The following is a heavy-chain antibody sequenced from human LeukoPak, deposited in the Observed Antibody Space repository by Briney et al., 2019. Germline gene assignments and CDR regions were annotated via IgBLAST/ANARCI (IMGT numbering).Heavy chain of an antibody. CDR2: IYYSGST. CDR1: GGSISSGGYS. Sequence: SETLSLTCAVSGGSISSGGYSWSWIRQHPGKGLEWIGYIYYSGSTYYNPSLKSRVTISVDTSKNQFSLKLSSVTAADTAVYYCARGGRTEYNWFDPWGQGTLVTVSS. J-gene: IGHJ5*02. D-gene: IGHD1-26*01. CDR3: ARGGRTEYNWFDP. V-gene: IGHV4-30-2*03.